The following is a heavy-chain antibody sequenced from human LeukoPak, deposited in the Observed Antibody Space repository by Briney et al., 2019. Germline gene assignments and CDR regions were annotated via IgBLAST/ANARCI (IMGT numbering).Heavy chain of an antibody. J-gene: IGHJ4*02. CDR1: GFSLTTYE. CDR2: IRYDGSNK. Sequence: PGGSLRLSCAVSGFSLTTYEMDWVRQAPGKGLEWVAFIRYDGSNKYYADSVKGRFTISRDNSKNTLYPQMNSLRAEDTAVYYCAKDEGGSGSYQEVWGQGTLVTVSS. D-gene: IGHD3-10*01. V-gene: IGHV3-30*02. CDR3: AKDEGGSGSYQEV.